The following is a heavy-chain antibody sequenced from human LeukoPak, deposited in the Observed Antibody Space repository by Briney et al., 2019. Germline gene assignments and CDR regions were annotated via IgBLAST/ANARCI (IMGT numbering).Heavy chain of an antibody. Sequence: ASVKVSCKASGYTFTSYGISWVRQAPGQGLEWMGWISAYNGNTNYAQKLQGRVTMTTDTSTSTAYMELRSLRSDDTAVYYCAKDNKYYYGSGYDYWGQGTLVTVSS. CDR1: GYTFTSYG. J-gene: IGHJ4*02. CDR3: AKDNKYYYGSGYDY. CDR2: ISAYNGNT. V-gene: IGHV1-18*01. D-gene: IGHD3-10*01.